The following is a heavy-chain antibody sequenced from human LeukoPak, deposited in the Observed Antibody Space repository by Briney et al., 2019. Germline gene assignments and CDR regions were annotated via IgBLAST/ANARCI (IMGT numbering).Heavy chain of an antibody. CDR3: ASPRTYCSSTSCYLDY. J-gene: IGHJ4*02. CDR2: IIPIFGTA. D-gene: IGHD2-2*01. Sequence: EASVKVSCKASGGTFSSYAISWVRQAPGQGLEWMGGIIPIFGTANYAQKFQGRVTITTDESTSTAYMELSSLRSEGTAVYYCASPRTYCSSTSCYLDYWGQGTLVTVSS. CDR1: GGTFSSYA. V-gene: IGHV1-69*05.